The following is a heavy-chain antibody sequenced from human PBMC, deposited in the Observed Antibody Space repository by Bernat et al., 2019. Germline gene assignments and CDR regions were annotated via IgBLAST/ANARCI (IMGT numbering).Heavy chain of an antibody. CDR1: GFTFSSYS. CDR3: ARDLGREWEPHFY. D-gene: IGHD1-26*01. V-gene: IGHV3-48*01. J-gene: IGHJ4*02. Sequence: EVQLVESGGGLVQPGGSLRLSCGASGFTFSSYSMNWVRQAPGKGLEWVSYISSSSSTIYYADSVKGRFTISRDNAKNSLYLQMNSLRAEDTAVYYCARDLGREWEPHFYWGQGTLVTVSS. CDR2: ISSSSSTI.